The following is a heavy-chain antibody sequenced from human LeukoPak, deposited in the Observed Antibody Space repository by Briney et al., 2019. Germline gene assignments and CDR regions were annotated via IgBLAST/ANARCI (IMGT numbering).Heavy chain of an antibody. CDR2: INHSGST. CDR3: AYSSRLGWFDP. V-gene: IGHV4-34*01. D-gene: IGHD2-21*01. Sequence: SETLSLTCAVYGGSFSGYYWSWIRQPPGKGLEWIGEINHSGSTNYNPSLKSRVTISVDTSKNQFSLKLSSVTAADTAVYYCAYSSRLGWFDPWGQGTLVTVSS. J-gene: IGHJ5*02. CDR1: GGSFSGYY.